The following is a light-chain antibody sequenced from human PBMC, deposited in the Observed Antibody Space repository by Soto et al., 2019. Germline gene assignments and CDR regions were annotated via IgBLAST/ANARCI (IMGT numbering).Light chain of an antibody. CDR2: EVT. CDR1: SSDIGTYIY. V-gene: IGLV2-14*01. CDR3: SSYTSSNTYV. J-gene: IGLJ1*01. Sequence: QSALTQPASVSGSPGQSITISCTGTSSDIGTYIYVSWYQQHPGKAPKLMIYEVTNRPSGVSNRFSGSKSGNTASLTISGLQAEDEADYYCSSYTSSNTYVFGTGTKLTVL.